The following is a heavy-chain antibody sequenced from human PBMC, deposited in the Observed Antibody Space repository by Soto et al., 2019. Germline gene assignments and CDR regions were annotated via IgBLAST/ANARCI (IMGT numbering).Heavy chain of an antibody. CDR3: AIFGAGAPPGTFDM. Sequence: GESLKISCKGSGYSFTNHWIGWVRQMPGEGLEWMGIIFPGDSDTRYNPSFQGQATISADKSISTAYLQWSSLKASDTAMYYCAIFGAGAPPGTFDMWGQGTMVTVS. CDR1: GYSFTNHW. V-gene: IGHV5-51*01. CDR2: IFPGDSDT. J-gene: IGHJ3*02. D-gene: IGHD3-3*01.